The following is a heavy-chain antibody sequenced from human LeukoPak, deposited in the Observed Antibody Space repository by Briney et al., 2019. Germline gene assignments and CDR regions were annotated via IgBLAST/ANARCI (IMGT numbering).Heavy chain of an antibody. CDR3: AKAKTLRYFDWLLFDY. CDR2: ISGSGGST. J-gene: IGHJ4*02. V-gene: IGHV3-23*01. CDR1: GFTFSSYA. Sequence: GGSLRLSCAASGFTFSSYAMSWVRQAPGKGLEWVSAISGSGGSTYYADSVKGRLTISRDNSKNTLYLQMNSLRAEDTAVYYCAKAKTLRYFDWLLFDYWGQGTLVTVSS. D-gene: IGHD3-9*01.